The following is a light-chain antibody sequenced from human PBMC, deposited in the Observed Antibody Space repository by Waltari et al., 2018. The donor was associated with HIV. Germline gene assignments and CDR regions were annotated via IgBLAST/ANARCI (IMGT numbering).Light chain of an antibody. CDR3: QQCGSSPR. J-gene: IGKJ3*01. CDR2: AAS. Sequence: EILLTPSPGTLSLSPGERATLPCRASQSVSSTYLAWYQQNPGQAPRLLIYAASSRATSIPSRFSGSWSGTDFTLTISRLQPEDFAVYYCQQCGSSPRFGPGTKVDIK. V-gene: IGKV3-20*01. CDR1: QSVSSTY.